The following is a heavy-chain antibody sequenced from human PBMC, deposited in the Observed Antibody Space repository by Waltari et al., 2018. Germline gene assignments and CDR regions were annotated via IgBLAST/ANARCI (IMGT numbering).Heavy chain of an antibody. CDR2: VHHSGKT. V-gene: IGHV4-4*02. D-gene: IGHD2-2*01. CDR3: AGDRAIGLFFDY. Sequence: QVQLQESGQGLVKPSGTLSLTCAVPGDSFSGNYWWSWVRQSPAKGLEWIGQVHHSGKTHYNPSIQSRVTISVDSPKNHFSLTLKSVTAADTAVYYCAGDRAIGLFFDYWGRGTLVTVSS. J-gene: IGHJ4*02. CDR1: GDSFSGNYW.